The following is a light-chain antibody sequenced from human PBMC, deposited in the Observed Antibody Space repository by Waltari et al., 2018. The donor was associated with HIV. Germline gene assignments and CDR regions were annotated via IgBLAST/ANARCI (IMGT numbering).Light chain of an antibody. CDR3: SSYTSSSTGSVV. J-gene: IGLJ2*01. V-gene: IGLV2-14*01. CDR2: DVS. CDR1: SSDVGGYNY. Sequence: QSALTQPASVSGSPGQSITISCTGTSSDVGGYNYFSWYQQHPGKAPKLMIYDVSNRPSGVSNRFSGSKSGNTASLTISGLQAEDEADYYCSSYTSSSTGSVVFGGGTKLTVL.